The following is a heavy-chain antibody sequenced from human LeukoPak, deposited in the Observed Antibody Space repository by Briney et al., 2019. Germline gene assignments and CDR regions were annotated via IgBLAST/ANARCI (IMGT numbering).Heavy chain of an antibody. J-gene: IGHJ4*02. V-gene: IGHV3-21*01. CDR2: ISSSSSYI. CDR3: AGALRLGELSSLDY. D-gene: IGHD3-16*02. Sequence: GASLRLSCAASGFTFSSYAMSWVRQAPGKGLEWVSSISSSSSYIYYADSVKGRFTISRDNAKNSLYLQMNSLRAEDTAVYYCAGALRLGELSSLDYWGQGTLVTVSS. CDR1: GFTFSSYA.